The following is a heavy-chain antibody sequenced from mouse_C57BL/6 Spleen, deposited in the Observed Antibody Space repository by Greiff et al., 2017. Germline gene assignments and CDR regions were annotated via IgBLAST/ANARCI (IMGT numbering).Heavy chain of an antibody. V-gene: IGHV3-6*01. CDR1: GYSITSGYY. CDR2: ISYDGSN. Sequence: VQLQQSGPGLVKPSQSLSLTCSVTGYSITSGYYWNWIRQFPGNKLEWMGYISYDGSNNYNPSLKNRISITRDTSKNQFFLKLNSVTTEDTATYYCARDYGYSYAMDYWGQGTSVTVSS. CDR3: ARDYGYSYAMDY. J-gene: IGHJ4*01. D-gene: IGHD2-2*01.